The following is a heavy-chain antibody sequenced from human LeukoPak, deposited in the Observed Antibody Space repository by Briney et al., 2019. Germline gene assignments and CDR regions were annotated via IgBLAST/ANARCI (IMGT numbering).Heavy chain of an antibody. V-gene: IGHV4-59*01. CDR2: IHYSGRS. D-gene: IGHD4-17*01. CDR3: ARDQTTVTTAAWYFDL. Sequence: SETLSLTCTVSGGSISTYYWSWIRQPPGKGLEWVGSIHYSGRSNSNPSLTGRLTISVDTSKNQFSLKLSSMTASDTAVYYCARDQTTVTTAAWYFDLCGRGTLVTVSS. J-gene: IGHJ2*01. CDR1: GGSISTYY.